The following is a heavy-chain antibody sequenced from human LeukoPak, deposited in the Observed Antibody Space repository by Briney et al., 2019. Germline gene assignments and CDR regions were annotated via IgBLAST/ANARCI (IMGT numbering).Heavy chain of an antibody. D-gene: IGHD3-3*01. V-gene: IGHV4-30-2*01. CDR3: ARDCRRNYDFWSGYSPATGWFDP. CDR2: IYHSGST. J-gene: IGHJ5*02. CDR1: GGSISSGGYY. Sequence: SQTLSLTCTVSGGSISSGGYYWSWIRQPPGKGLEWIGYIYHSGSTYYNPSLKSRVTISVDRSKNQFSLKLSSVTAADTAVYYCARDCRRNYDFWSGYSPATGWFDPWGQGTLVTVSS.